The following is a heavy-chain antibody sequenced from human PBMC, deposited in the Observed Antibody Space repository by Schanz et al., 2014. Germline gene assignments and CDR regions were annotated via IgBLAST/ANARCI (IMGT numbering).Heavy chain of an antibody. V-gene: IGHV3-23*04. Sequence: EVQLVESGGGLIQPGGSLRLSCAASGITFSDYAMSWVRQAPGKGLEWVSTIASGGSHTFYADSVTGRFTISGDNSKNTLYLQMNSLRPEDTAVYYCAKEDRNHNSDYVYWGQGTLVTVSS. CDR1: GITFSDYA. CDR3: AKEDRNHNSDYVY. CDR2: IASGGSHT. J-gene: IGHJ4*02. D-gene: IGHD3-22*01.